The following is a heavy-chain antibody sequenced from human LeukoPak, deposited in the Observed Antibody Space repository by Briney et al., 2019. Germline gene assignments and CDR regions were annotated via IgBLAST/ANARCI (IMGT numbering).Heavy chain of an antibody. CDR2: IYYSGST. D-gene: IGHD3-9*01. CDR1: GGSISSSSYY. Sequence: SETLSLTCTVSGGSISSSSYYWGWIRQPPGKGLEWIGSIYYSGSTYYNPSLKSRVTISVDTSKNQFSLKLSSVTAADTAVYYCARRALRYFDWLPTTYYYYYGMDVWGQGTTVTVPS. CDR3: ARRALRYFDWLPTTYYYYYGMDV. J-gene: IGHJ6*02. V-gene: IGHV4-39*01.